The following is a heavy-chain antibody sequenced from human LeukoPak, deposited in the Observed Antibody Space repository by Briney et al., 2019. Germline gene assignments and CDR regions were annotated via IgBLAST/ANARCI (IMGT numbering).Heavy chain of an antibody. CDR3: AKKPEYDSSGYYPFDH. CDR2: INHSGST. D-gene: IGHD3-22*01. CDR1: GGSFSGYY. J-gene: IGHJ4*02. V-gene: IGHV4-34*01. Sequence: PSETLSLTCAVYGGSFSGYYWSWIRQPPGKGLEWIGEINHSGSTNYNPSLKSRVTISVDTSKNQFSLKLSSVTAADTAVYYCAKKPEYDSSGYYPFDHWGQGTLVTVSS.